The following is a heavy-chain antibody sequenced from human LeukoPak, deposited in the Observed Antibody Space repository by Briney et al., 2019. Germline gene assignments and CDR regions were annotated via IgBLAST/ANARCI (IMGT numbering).Heavy chain of an antibody. CDR2: IYTSGST. CDR1: GGSISSGSYY. Sequence: SQTLSLTRTVSGGSISSGSYYWSWIRQPAGKGLEWIGRIYTSGSTNYNPSLKSRVTISVDTSKNQFSLKLSSVTAADTAVYYCARGSSSFVYWGQGTLVTVSS. J-gene: IGHJ4*02. D-gene: IGHD6-13*01. CDR3: ARGSSSFVY. V-gene: IGHV4-61*02.